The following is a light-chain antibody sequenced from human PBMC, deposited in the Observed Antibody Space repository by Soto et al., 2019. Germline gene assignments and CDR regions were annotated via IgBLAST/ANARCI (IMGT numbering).Light chain of an antibody. CDR1: SSNIGAGYD. Sequence: QSVLTQPPSVSGAPGQRVTISCTGSSSNIGAGYDVHWYQQLPGTAPKLLLYSNNNRPSGVPDRFSGSKSGTSASLAITGVQAEDEADYYRQSYDSSLTSSGVVFGVGTKLTVL. V-gene: IGLV1-40*01. CDR3: QSYDSSLTSSGVV. CDR2: SNN. J-gene: IGLJ2*01.